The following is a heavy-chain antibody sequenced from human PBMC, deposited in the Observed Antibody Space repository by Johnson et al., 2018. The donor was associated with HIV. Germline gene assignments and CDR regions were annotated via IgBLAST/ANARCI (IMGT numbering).Heavy chain of an antibody. CDR3: ARDGWEQRGEMVGDGFDI. Sequence: QVQLVESGGGLVKPGGSLRLSCAASGFTFSDYYMSWIRQAPGKGLEWVSYISSSGSTIYYADSVKGRFTISRDNTKNSVYLQMNSLRVEDTAFYYCARDGWEQRGEMVGDGFDIWGQGTMVTVSS. V-gene: IGHV3-11*01. D-gene: IGHD1-26*01. CDR2: ISSSGSTI. CDR1: GFTFSDYY. J-gene: IGHJ3*02.